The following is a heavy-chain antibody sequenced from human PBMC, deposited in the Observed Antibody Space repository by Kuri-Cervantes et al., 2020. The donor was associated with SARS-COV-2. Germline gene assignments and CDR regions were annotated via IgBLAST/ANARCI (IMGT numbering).Heavy chain of an antibody. D-gene: IGHD2-15*01. J-gene: IGHJ3*02. CDR3: SRLDCSGGYCQKGFDI. V-gene: IGHV3-7*01. CDR1: GFTFSSYW. Sequence: GESLKISCAASGFTFSSYWMSWVRQAPGKGLEWVANIKQDGSEKYYVDSVKGRFTISRDNAKNSLYLQMNSLRAEDTAVYYCSRLDCSGGYCQKGFDIWGPGTMVTVSS. CDR2: IKQDGSEK.